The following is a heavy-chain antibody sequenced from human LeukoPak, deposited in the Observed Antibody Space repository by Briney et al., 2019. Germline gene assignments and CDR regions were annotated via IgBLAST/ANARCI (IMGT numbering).Heavy chain of an antibody. CDR1: GGSISSYY. Sequence: SETLSLTCTVSGGSISSYYWSWIRQPPGKGLEWIGYIYYSGSTNYNPSLKSRVTISVDTSKNQFSLKLSSVTAADTAVYYCASISSGATLWGQGTLVTVSS. V-gene: IGHV4-59*08. CDR3: ASISSGATL. J-gene: IGHJ4*02. D-gene: IGHD6-19*01. CDR2: IYYSGST.